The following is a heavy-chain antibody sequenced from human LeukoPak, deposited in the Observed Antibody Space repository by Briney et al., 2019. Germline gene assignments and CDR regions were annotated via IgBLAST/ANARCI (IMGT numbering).Heavy chain of an antibody. Sequence: SETLSLTCTVSGGSISTYYWSWIRQPPGKGLEWIGYVYYSGSTNYNPSLKSRVTISVDTSKNQFSLKLSSVTAADTAVYYCAASYYYYSSGPRPYYFDFWGQGTLVTVSS. J-gene: IGHJ4*02. D-gene: IGHD3-22*01. CDR2: VYYSGST. CDR1: GGSISTYY. V-gene: IGHV4-59*08. CDR3: AASYYYYSSGPRPYYFDF.